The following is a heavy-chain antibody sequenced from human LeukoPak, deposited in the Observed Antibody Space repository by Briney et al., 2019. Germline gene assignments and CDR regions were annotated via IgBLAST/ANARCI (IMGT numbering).Heavy chain of an antibody. D-gene: IGHD6-13*01. CDR1: GFTFSRYA. V-gene: IGHV3-23*01. Sequence: GGSLRLSCTASGFTFSRYAISWVRQAPGKGLEWVSAVSASGGSTYYADSVKGRFTISRDNSKNTLYLQMNSLRAEDTAVYYCAKDGSSSWYLFDYWGQGTLVTVSS. CDR3: AKDGSSSWYLFDY. CDR2: VSASGGST. J-gene: IGHJ4*02.